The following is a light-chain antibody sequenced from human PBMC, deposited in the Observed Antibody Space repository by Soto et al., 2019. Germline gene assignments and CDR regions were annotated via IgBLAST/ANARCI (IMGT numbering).Light chain of an antibody. V-gene: IGLV2-14*01. CDR1: SSDVGGYNY. CDR3: TSYTTSNTRQIV. CDR2: DVS. J-gene: IGLJ1*01. Sequence: SGLNQPASVYGCPGRSITISCTRTSSDVGGYNYVSWYQQHPGKAPKFMIYDVSNRPSGVSNRFSGSKSGNTASLTISGLQAEDEADYYCTSYTTSNTRQIVFGTGTKVTVL.